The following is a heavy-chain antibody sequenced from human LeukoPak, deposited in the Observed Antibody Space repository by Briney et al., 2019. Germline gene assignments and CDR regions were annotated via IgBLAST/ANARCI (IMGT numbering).Heavy chain of an antibody. CDR3: ARGYEQIYYMDV. CDR1: GYTFSRHV. Sequence: GASVKVSCKASGYTFSRHVVHWVRQAPGQRLEWMGWINAGNGNTKYSQEFQGRVTITRDTSASTAYMELSSLRSEDMAVYYCARGYEQIYYMDVWGKGTTVTVSS. CDR2: INAGNGNT. V-gene: IGHV1-3*03. J-gene: IGHJ6*03. D-gene: IGHD3-3*01.